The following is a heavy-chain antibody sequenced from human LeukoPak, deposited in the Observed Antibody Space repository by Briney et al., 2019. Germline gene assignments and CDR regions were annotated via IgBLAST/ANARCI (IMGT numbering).Heavy chain of an antibody. CDR2: IYASGST. CDR1: GGSISPYY. CDR3: AREVPAAITVVDV. J-gene: IGHJ6*04. Sequence: SETLSLTCTVSGGSISPYYWSWIRQPAGKGLEWSGRIYASGSTNYNPSLKSRVTLSVDKSKNQLSLNLSSVTAADTAVYYCAREVPAAITVVDVWGKGTTVTVSS. D-gene: IGHD2-2*01. V-gene: IGHV4-4*07.